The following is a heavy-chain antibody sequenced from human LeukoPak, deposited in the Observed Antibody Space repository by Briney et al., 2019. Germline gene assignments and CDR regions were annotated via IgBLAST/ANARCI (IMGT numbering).Heavy chain of an antibody. CDR3: VRSAFHAGSGNYYDY. V-gene: IGHV3-74*03. CDR1: GFTFSNYW. J-gene: IGHJ4*02. CDR2: IDNAGSIT. D-gene: IGHD3-22*01. Sequence: GGSLRLSCAASGFTFSNYWIHWVRQAPGKGLVWVSRIDNAGSITTYADSVKGRFTISRDNAENTLYLQMNSLRVEGTAVYYCVRSAFHAGSGNYYDYWGQGTLATVSS.